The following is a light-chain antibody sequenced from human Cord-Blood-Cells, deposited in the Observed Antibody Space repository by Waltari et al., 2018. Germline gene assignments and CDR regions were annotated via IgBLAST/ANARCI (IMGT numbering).Light chain of an antibody. Sequence: QSALTRPASVSGSPGPSITISCTGTSSDVGGYNYVSWYQQHPGKAPKLMIHDVSNRPSGVSNRFSGSKSGNTASLTISGLQAEDEADYYCSSYTSSSTLVFGTGTKVTVL. CDR1: SSDVGGYNY. CDR3: SSYTSSSTLV. J-gene: IGLJ1*01. V-gene: IGLV2-14*01. CDR2: DVS.